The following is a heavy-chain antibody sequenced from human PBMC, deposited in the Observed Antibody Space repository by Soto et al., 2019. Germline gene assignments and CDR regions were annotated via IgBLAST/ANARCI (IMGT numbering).Heavy chain of an antibody. V-gene: IGHV1-2*04. Sequence: ASVKVSCKASGYTFTDYYMHWVRQAPGQGLEWMGWINPNSGGTNYAQKFQGWVNMTRDTSISTAYMELSRLRSDDTALYFCARDIAGVYCSGSTCYSGFDYWGQGTLVTVSS. D-gene: IGHD2-15*01. J-gene: IGHJ4*02. CDR3: ARDIAGVYCSGSTCYSGFDY. CDR2: INPNSGGT. CDR1: GYTFTDYY.